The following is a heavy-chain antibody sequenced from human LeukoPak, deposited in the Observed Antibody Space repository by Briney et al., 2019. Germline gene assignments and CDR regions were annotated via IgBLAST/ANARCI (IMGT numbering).Heavy chain of an antibody. J-gene: IGHJ6*03. CDR3: ARVGYSYSINDWSRTGLGAYPTKYCCYMDV. CDR1: GGSFSDYS. V-gene: IGHV4-34*01. Sequence: SETLSLTCAVYGGSFSDYSWTWIRRPPGKGLQWIGEINHSGGTNHNPSLMSRVIMSVDTSKNQISLKVSSVTAADTAVYYCARVGYSYSINDWSRTGLGAYPTKYCCYMDVWARGPRSPSR. CDR2: INHSGGT. D-gene: IGHD5-18*01.